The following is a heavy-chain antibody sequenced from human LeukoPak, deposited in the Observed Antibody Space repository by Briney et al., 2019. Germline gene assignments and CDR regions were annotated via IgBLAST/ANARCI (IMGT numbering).Heavy chain of an antibody. CDR2: IIPIFGTA. D-gene: IGHD3-22*01. CDR3: ARGYDSRGSSLDY. Sequence: SVKVSCKASGGTFSSYAISWVRQAPGQGLEWMGGIIPIFGTANYAQKFQGRVTITTDESTSTAYMELSSLRSEDTAVYYCARGYDSRGSSLDYWGQGTLVTVSS. J-gene: IGHJ4*02. CDR1: GGTFSSYA. V-gene: IGHV1-69*05.